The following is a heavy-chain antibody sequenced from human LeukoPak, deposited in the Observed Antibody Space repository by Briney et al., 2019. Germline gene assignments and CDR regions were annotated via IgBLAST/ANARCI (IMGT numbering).Heavy chain of an antibody. CDR1: GVSISSYY. CDR2: IYYSGST. CDR3: ARTTGIAVAGSPSDAFDI. Sequence: PSETLSLTCTVSGVSISSYYWSWIRQPPGKGLEWIGYIYYSGSTNYNPSLKSRVTISVDTSKNQFSLKLSSVTAADTAVYYCARTTGIAVAGSPSDAFDIWGQGTMVTVSS. J-gene: IGHJ3*02. V-gene: IGHV4-59*01. D-gene: IGHD6-19*01.